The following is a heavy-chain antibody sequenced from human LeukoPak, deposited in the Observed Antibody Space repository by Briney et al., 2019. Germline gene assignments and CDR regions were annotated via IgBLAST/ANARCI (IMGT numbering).Heavy chain of an antibody. CDR2: INWNGGST. CDR1: GFTLDDYG. Sequence: PGGSLGLSCAASGFTLDDYGMSWVRQAPGKGLEWGSGINWNGGSTGYADSVKGRFTISRDNAKNSLYLQMNSLRAEDTALYYCARDWGGSYGYFDYWGQGTLVTVSS. V-gene: IGHV3-20*04. D-gene: IGHD1-26*01. CDR3: ARDWGGSYGYFDY. J-gene: IGHJ4*02.